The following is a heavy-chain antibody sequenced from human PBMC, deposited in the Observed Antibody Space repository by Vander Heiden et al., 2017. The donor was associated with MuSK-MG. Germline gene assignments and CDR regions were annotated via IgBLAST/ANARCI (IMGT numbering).Heavy chain of an antibody. CDR2: INTKSRAI. Sequence: EVQLVESGGGLVQPGGSLRLSCAASGFTFSSYTMNWVRQAPGKGLEWVSFINTKSRAIYYADSVKGRFTISRDNAKNSLYLQMNSLRDEDTAVYYCARDYMWAFDFWGQGALVTVSS. J-gene: IGHJ3*01. D-gene: IGHD2-21*01. CDR3: ARDYMWAFDF. V-gene: IGHV3-48*02. CDR1: GFTFSSYT.